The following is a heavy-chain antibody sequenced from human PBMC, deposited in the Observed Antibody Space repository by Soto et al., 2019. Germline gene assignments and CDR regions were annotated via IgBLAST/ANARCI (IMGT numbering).Heavy chain of an antibody. CDR3: ARGGKGVVVGEDYYYYGMGV. J-gene: IGHJ6*02. V-gene: IGHV1-2*02. D-gene: IGHD2-15*01. CDR2: INPNSGST. CDR1: GYTFTGYY. Sequence: GASVKVSCKASGYTFTGYYIHWVRQAPGQGLEWMGWINPNSGSTNYAQNFQGRVTMTRDTSISTAYRELSRLRSDDTAVYHCARGGKGVVVGEDYYYYGMGVWGQGTTVTVSS.